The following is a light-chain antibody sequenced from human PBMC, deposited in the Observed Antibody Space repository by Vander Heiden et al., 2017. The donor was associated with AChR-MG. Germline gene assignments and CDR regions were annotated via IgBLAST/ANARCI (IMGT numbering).Light chain of an antibody. V-gene: IGKV1-5*03. Sequence: DIQMTQSPSTLSASVGDRVTLTCRASQTIVTWLAWYNQKPGKAPKLLIYKASNLQSGVPSRFSGSGSGTEFTLSISSLQPDDFATYYCQQDDTYPWTFGQGTKVEIK. CDR2: KAS. CDR3: QQDDTYPWT. J-gene: IGKJ1*01. CDR1: QTIVTW.